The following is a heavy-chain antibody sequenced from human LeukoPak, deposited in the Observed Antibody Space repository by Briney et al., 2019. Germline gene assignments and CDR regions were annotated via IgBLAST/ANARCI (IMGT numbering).Heavy chain of an antibody. CDR2: INPSGGST. Sequence: ASVKVSCKASGYTFTSYYMHWVRQAPGQGLEWMGIINPSGGSTSYAQKFQGRVTITRNTSISTAYMELSSLRSEDTAVYYCAREGRGYCSSTSCYMQHFDYWGQGTLVTVSS. D-gene: IGHD2-2*01. J-gene: IGHJ4*02. CDR1: GYTFTSYY. V-gene: IGHV1-46*01. CDR3: AREGRGYCSSTSCYMQHFDY.